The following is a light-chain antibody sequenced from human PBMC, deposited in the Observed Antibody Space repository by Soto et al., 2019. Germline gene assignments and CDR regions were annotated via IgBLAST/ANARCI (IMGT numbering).Light chain of an antibody. CDR1: SSDVGLYNY. J-gene: IGLJ1*01. V-gene: IGLV2-14*03. CDR3: SSYTSTSTLDV. CDR2: DAS. Sequence: QSVLTQPASVSGSPGQSITISCTGTSSDVGLYNYVSWYQQHPGKAPKLLIYDASDRPSGVSNRFSGSKSGSTASLTISGLQAEDEGDYYCSSYTSTSTLDVFGTGTKGTVL.